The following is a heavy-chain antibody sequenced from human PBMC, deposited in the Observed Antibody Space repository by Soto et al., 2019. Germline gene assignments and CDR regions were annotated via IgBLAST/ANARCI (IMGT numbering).Heavy chain of an antibody. V-gene: IGHV1-18*01. J-gene: IGHJ4*02. Sequence: QVPLVQSGAEVKKPGASVKVSCKASGYTFTSYGITWVRQAPGQGLEWMGWISAHNGNTDYAQKLQGRVIVTRDTSTSTAYMELRSLRADDTAVYYCARGRYGDYWGQGALVTVSS. D-gene: IGHD1-1*01. CDR1: GYTFTSYG. CDR3: ARGRYGDY. CDR2: ISAHNGNT.